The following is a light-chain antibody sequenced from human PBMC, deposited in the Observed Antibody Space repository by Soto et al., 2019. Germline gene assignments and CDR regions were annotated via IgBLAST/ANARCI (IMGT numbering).Light chain of an antibody. CDR3: RHYVSSQWT. V-gene: IGKV3-20*01. CDR2: AAS. CDR1: QSVSSIY. J-gene: IGKJ1*01. Sequence: EIVLTQSPGTLSLSPGERATLSCRPSQSVSSIYLDWFQQKPGQAPSLLIYAASSRATGIPDRFSGGASATDFTLTISRLEPEDFAVYYCRHYVSSQWTFGQGTKVEIK.